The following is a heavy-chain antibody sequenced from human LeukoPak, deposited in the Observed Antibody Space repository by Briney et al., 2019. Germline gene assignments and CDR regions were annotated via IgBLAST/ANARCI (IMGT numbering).Heavy chain of an antibody. Sequence: ASVKVSCKASGYTFTGYYMHWVRQAPGQGLEWMGWINPNSGGTNYAQKFQGRVTMTRDTSISTAYMELSRLRSDDTAVYYCARDGGVLWFGELSLSDYWGQGTLVTVSS. CDR3: ARDGGVLWFGELSLSDY. J-gene: IGHJ4*02. CDR2: INPNSGGT. D-gene: IGHD3-10*01. V-gene: IGHV1-2*02. CDR1: GYTFTGYY.